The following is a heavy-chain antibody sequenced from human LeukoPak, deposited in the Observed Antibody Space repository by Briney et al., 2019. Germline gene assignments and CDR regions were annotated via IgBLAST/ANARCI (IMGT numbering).Heavy chain of an antibody. V-gene: IGHV3-48*04. J-gene: IGHJ4*02. CDR3: ARERHYDSSTQGYYLDY. CDR1: GFTFSSYS. D-gene: IGHD3-22*01. CDR2: IGSGI. Sequence: PGGSLRLSCAASGFTFSSYSMNWVRQAPGKGLEWVSHIGSGITYADSAKGRFTISRDNAKNSLYLQMNSLRVEDTAVYYCARERHYDSSTQGYYLDYWGQGTLVTVSS.